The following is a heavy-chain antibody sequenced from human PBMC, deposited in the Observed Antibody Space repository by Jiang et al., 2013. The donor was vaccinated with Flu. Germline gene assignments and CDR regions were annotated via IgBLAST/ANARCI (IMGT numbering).Heavy chain of an antibody. J-gene: IGHJ3*02. V-gene: IGHV3-7*03. Sequence: ANIKQDGSENTMWTLXRGRFTISRDNAKNSLYLQMNSLRAEDTAVYYCARNGEDYYDSSGNTIDAFDIWGQGTMVTVSS. CDR2: IKQDGSEN. D-gene: IGHD3-22*01. CDR3: ARNGEDYYDSSGNTIDAFDI.